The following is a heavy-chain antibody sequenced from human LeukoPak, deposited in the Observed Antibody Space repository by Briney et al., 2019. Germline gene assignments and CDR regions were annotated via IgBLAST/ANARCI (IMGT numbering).Heavy chain of an antibody. CDR1: GFTFSSYW. V-gene: IGHV3-7*01. D-gene: IGHD6-19*01. Sequence: GGSLRLSCAASGFTFSSYWMTWVRQAPGKGLEWVANIKQDGSEKYYVDSVKGRFTISRDNAKNSLYLQMTSLRAEDTAVYYCARAFSSGWADYWGQGTLVTVPS. CDR2: IKQDGSEK. J-gene: IGHJ4*02. CDR3: ARAFSSGWADY.